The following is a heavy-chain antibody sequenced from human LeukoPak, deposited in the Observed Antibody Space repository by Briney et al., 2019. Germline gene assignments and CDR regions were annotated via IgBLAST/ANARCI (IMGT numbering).Heavy chain of an antibody. J-gene: IGHJ4*02. CDR1: GFTFSSYA. Sequence: GGSLRLSCAASGFTFSSYAMSWVRQAPGRGLEWVSGISDSVDSTHYADSVKGRFTISRDNSKNTLYLQMNSLRAEDTALYYCAKDLARIGARQSDYWGQGTLVTVSS. CDR3: AKDLARIGARQSDY. D-gene: IGHD6-6*01. CDR2: ISDSVDST. V-gene: IGHV3-23*01.